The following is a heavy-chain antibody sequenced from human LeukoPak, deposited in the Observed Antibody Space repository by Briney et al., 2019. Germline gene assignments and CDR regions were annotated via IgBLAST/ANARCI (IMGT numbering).Heavy chain of an antibody. J-gene: IGHJ3*02. Sequence: SETLSLTCAVYGGSFSGYYWSWIRQPPGKGLEWIGEINHSGSTNYNPSLKSRVTISVDTSKNQFSLKLSSVTAADTAVYYCASYCSGGSCYAAFDIWGQGAMVTVSS. CDR3: ASYCSGGSCYAAFDI. CDR2: INHSGST. V-gene: IGHV4-34*01. CDR1: GGSFSGYY. D-gene: IGHD2-15*01.